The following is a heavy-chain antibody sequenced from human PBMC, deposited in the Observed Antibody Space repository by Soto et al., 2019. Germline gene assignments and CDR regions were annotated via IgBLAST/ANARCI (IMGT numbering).Heavy chain of an antibody. CDR1: GGTFSSYA. J-gene: IGHJ6*02. D-gene: IGHD3-10*01. Sequence: SVEVSFRASGGTFSSYAISWVRQAPVQGLEWMGGIIPIFGTANYAQKFQGRVTITADESTSTAYMELSSLRSEDTAVYYCERVLRWFGVVLQKYYGMDVWGQGTKVTVYS. CDR3: ERVLRWFGVVLQKYYGMDV. CDR2: IIPIFGTA. V-gene: IGHV1-69*13.